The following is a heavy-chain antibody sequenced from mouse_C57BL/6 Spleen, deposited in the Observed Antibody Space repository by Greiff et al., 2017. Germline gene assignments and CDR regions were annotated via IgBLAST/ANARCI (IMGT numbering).Heavy chain of an antibody. D-gene: IGHD1-1*01. CDR2: IYPGSGNP. V-gene: IGHV1-76*01. J-gene: IGHJ3*01. CDR1: GYTFTDYY. CDR3: ARGYYGSSPAWFAY. Sequence: VQLQPSGAELVRPGASVKLSCKASGYTFTDYYINWVKQRPGQGLEWIARIYPGSGNPYYNEKFKGKATLTAEKSSSTAYMQLSSLTSEDSAVYFCARGYYGSSPAWFAYWGQGTLGTVSA.